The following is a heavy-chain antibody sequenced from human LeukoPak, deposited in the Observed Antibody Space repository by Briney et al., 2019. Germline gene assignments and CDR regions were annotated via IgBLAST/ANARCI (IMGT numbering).Heavy chain of an antibody. D-gene: IGHD6-19*01. J-gene: IGHJ4*02. V-gene: IGHV4-59*08. Sequence: SETLSLTCSVSGGSISSYYWSWIRQPPGKGLEWIGYIYYSGSTNYNPSLNSRVTISVDTSKNQFSLRLSSVTAADTAIYYCARAVSGRFDYWGQGTLVTVSS. CDR1: GGSISSYY. CDR2: IYYSGST. CDR3: ARAVSGRFDY.